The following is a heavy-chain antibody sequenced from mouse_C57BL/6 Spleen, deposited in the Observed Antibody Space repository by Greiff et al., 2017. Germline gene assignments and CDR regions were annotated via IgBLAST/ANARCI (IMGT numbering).Heavy chain of an antibody. CDR3: ASIDYGSSGYFDY. J-gene: IGHJ2*01. CDR1: GYTFTDYY. Sequence: EVQLQQSGPELVKPGASVKISCKASGYTFTDYYMNWVKQSHGKSLEWIGDINPNNGGTSYNQKFKGKATLTVDKSSSTAYMELRSLTSEDSAVYYCASIDYGSSGYFDYWGQGTTLTVSS. V-gene: IGHV1-26*01. D-gene: IGHD1-1*01. CDR2: INPNNGGT.